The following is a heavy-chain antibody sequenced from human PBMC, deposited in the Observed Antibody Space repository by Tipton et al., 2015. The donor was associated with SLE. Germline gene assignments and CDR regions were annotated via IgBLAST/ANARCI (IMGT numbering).Heavy chain of an antibody. J-gene: IGHJ5*02. D-gene: IGHD1-26*01. Sequence: TLSLTCTVSGGSISSYYWSWIRQPAGKGLEWIGRIYTSGSTNYNPSFKSRVTMSVDTSKNQLSLKVNSVTAADTAVFYCARQWERRRGWFDPWGQGTLVTVSS. CDR3: ARQWERRRGWFDP. V-gene: IGHV4-4*07. CDR1: GGSISSYY. CDR2: IYTSGST.